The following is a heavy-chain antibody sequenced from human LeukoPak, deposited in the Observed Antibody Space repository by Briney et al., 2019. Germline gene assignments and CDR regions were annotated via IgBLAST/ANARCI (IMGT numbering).Heavy chain of an antibody. J-gene: IGHJ4*02. CDR1: GASINSHY. D-gene: IGHD3-22*01. Sequence: SETLSLTCSVSGASINSHYWTWIRQPPGKGLEWIGEINHSGSTNYNPSLKSRVTISVDTSKNQFSLKLSSVTAADTAVYYCARAGDRSGYSDYWGQGTLVTVSS. V-gene: IGHV4-34*01. CDR2: INHSGST. CDR3: ARAGDRSGYSDY.